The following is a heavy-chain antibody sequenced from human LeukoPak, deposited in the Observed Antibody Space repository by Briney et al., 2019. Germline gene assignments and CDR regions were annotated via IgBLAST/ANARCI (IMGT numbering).Heavy chain of an antibody. CDR2: INHSGST. D-gene: IGHD1-1*01. V-gene: IGHV4-34*01. J-gene: IGHJ3*02. CDR3: VRATGYDAFDI. Sequence: SETLSLTCAVYGGSFSGYYWSWIRQPPGKGLEWIGEINHSGSTNYNPSLKSRVTISVDTSKNQFSLKLSSVTAADTAVYYCVRATGYDAFDIWGQGTMVTVSS. CDR1: GGSFSGYY.